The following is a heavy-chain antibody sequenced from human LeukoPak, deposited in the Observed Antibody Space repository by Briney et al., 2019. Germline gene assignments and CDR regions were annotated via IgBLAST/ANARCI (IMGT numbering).Heavy chain of an antibody. J-gene: IGHJ4*02. CDR1: GFTFRNYA. CDR3: ARDRDWLRDFDY. D-gene: IGHD5-12*01. Sequence: PGGSLRLSCAASGFTFRNYAMHWVRQAPGKGLEWVAVTSYDESTKYYVDSVKGRFTISRDNSKNMLFLQMNSLRDEDTALYYCARDRDWLRDFDYWGQGTLVTVSS. CDR2: TSYDESTK. V-gene: IGHV3-30-3*01.